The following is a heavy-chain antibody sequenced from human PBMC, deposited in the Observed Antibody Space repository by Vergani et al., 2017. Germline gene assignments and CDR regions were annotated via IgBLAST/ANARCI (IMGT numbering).Heavy chain of an antibody. J-gene: IGHJ4*02. V-gene: IGHV4-38-2*02. Sequence: QVQLQESGPGLLRPSETLSLTCRVSGVSITGGNYWGWVRQSPVSGLEWLGSVFHLGTLYYNPSLQSRVTISMDANNHFSLKLASVTAADTAVYCCVRDFHSRGPFDVWGQGSLVTVAS. CDR1: GVSITGGNY. CDR2: VFHLGTL. CDR3: VRDFHSRGPFDV. D-gene: IGHD3/OR15-3a*01.